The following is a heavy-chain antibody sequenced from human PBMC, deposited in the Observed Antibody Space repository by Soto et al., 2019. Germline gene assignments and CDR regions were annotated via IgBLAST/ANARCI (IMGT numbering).Heavy chain of an antibody. CDR2: ISAYKGNT. CDR3: ARTWRIAVAGTNNCLDP. J-gene: IGHJ5*02. Sequence: QVQLVQSGAEVKKPGASVKVSCKASGYTFTSYGISWGRQAPGQGLEWMGGISAYKGNTTYAQKLQGRVTMTTDTSTSTAYMELRSLRFDDTAVYYCARTWRIAVAGTNNCLDPWGQGTLVTVSS. D-gene: IGHD6-19*01. V-gene: IGHV1-18*04. CDR1: GYTFTSYG.